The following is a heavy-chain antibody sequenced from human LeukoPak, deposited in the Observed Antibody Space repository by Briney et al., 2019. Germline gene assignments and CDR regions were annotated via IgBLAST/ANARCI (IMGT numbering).Heavy chain of an antibody. J-gene: IGHJ4*02. CDR2: INPNSGGT. D-gene: IGHD1-26*01. CDR1: GYTFTGYY. V-gene: IGHV1-2*02. Sequence: ASVKVSCKASGYTFTGYYMHWVRQAPGQGLEWMGWINPNSGGTNYAQKFQGRVTMTRDTSISTAYMELSRLRSDDTAVYYCARELANLSGSYTDYWGQGTLVTVS. CDR3: ARELANLSGSYTDY.